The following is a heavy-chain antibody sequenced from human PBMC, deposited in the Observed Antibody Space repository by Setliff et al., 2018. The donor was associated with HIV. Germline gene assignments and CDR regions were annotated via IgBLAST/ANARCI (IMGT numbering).Heavy chain of an antibody. J-gene: IGHJ5*02. D-gene: IGHD3-16*01. CDR1: GVSLNYYA. V-gene: IGHV3-23*01. CDR3: ARGVKWLDP. Sequence: GSLRLSCVAPGVSLNYYAFSWVRQAPGKGLEWVSVMNSDGGTYYADSVKGRFTISRDNSKNRVLLQMHSLRGEDTALYYCARGVKWLDPWGQGILVTVSS. CDR2: MNSDGGT.